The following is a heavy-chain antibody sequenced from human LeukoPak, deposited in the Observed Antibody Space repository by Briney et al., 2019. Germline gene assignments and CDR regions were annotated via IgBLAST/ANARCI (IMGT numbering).Heavy chain of an antibody. CDR3: AKDNYGDYNYYYYGMDV. Sequence: GGSLRLSCAASGFTFSDYYMSWIRQAPGKGLEWVAVISYDGSNKYYADPVKGRFTISRDNSKNTLYLQMNSLRAEDTAVYYCAKDNYGDYNYYYYGMDVWGQGTTVTVSS. J-gene: IGHJ6*02. V-gene: IGHV3-30*18. CDR1: GFTFSDYY. CDR2: ISYDGSNK. D-gene: IGHD4-17*01.